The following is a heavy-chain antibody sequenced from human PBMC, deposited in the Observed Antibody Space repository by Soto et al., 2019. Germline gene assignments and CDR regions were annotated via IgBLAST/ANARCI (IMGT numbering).Heavy chain of an antibody. CDR2: IYYSGST. D-gene: IGHD3-16*01. V-gene: IGHV4-59*08. CDR3: ARLGGLSLDY. J-gene: IGHJ4*02. Sequence: PSETLSLTCTVSGGSISSYYWSWIRQPPGKGLEWIGYIYYSGSTNYNPSLKSRVTISVDTSKNQFSLKLSSVTAADTAVYYCARLGGLSLDYWGQGTLVTVSS. CDR1: GGSISSYY.